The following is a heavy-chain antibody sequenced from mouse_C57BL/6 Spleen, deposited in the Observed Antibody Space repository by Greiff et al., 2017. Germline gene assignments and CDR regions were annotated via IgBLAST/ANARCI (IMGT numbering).Heavy chain of an antibody. CDR1: GFSLTSYG. V-gene: IGHV2-2*01. J-gene: IGHJ4*01. Sequence: VKLEESGPGLVQPSQSLSITCTVSGFSLTSYGVHWVRQSPGKGLEWLGVIWSGGSTDYNPAFISRLSISKDNSKSQVFIKMNSLQADDTAIYYCARYEEDAMDYWGQGTSVTVSS. D-gene: IGHD2-3*01. CDR2: IWSGGST. CDR3: ARYEEDAMDY.